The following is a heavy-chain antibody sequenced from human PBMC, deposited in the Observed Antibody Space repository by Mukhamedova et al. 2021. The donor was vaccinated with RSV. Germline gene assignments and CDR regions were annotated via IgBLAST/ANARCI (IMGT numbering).Heavy chain of an antibody. Sequence: VRQAPWTWLEWVSYISTSSSTIYYADSVKCRFTISRDNAKNSLYLQMNSLRDEDTALYYCARAPQWLRYYSYYSMFVWGQRTTV. CDR3: ARAPQWLRYYSYYSMFV. J-gene: IGHJ6*02. D-gene: IGHD5-12*01. CDR2: ISTSSSTI. V-gene: IGHV3-48*02.